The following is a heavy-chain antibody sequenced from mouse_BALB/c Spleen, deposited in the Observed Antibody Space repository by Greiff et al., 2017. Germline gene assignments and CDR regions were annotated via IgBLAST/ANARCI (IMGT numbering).Heavy chain of an antibody. CDR3: ARSPYDPYYAMDY. V-gene: IGHV3-8*02. D-gene: IGHD2-3*01. CDR1: GDSITSGY. CDR2: ISYSGST. Sequence: EVKLVESGPSLVKPSQTLSLTCSVTGDSITSGYWNWIRKFPGNKLEYMGYISYSGSTYYNPSLKSRISITRDTSKNQYYLQLNSVTTEDTATYYCARSPYDPYYAMDYWGQGTSVTVSS. J-gene: IGHJ4*01.